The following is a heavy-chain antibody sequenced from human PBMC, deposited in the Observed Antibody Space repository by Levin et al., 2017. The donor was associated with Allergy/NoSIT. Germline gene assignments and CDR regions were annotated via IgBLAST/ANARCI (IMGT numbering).Heavy chain of an antibody. Sequence: PGGSLRLSCAASGFTFEDHYMNWVRQAPGKGLEWLSDISATGTYMHYADSVKGRFTISRDRAKKSLYLQMNSLRVEDTAVYYCVRDAGGVTGPHGAFDYWGQGALVTVSS. D-gene: IGHD2-21*02. CDR2: ISATGTYM. J-gene: IGHJ4*02. CDR3: VRDAGGVTGPHGAFDY. CDR1: GFTFEDHY. V-gene: IGHV3-11*05.